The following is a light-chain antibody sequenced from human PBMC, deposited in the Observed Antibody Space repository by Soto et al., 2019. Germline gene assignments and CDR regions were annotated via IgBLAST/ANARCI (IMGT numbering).Light chain of an antibody. CDR3: QRFNSYPVT. CDR2: DAS. J-gene: IGKJ5*01. Sequence: AIQLTQSPSSLSASVGDRVTITCRASQGISSSLVWYQQKPGKAPKLLIYDASSLESVVPSRFSGSGSGTDFTLTLSRLQTDDFATYYCQRFNSYPVTFGQGTRLEIK. CDR1: QGISSS. V-gene: IGKV1-13*02.